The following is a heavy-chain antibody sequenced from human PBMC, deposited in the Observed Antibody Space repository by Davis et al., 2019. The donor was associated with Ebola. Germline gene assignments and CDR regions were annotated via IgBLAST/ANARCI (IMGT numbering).Heavy chain of an antibody. CDR2: ISPYSGTT. J-gene: IGHJ6*02. CDR1: GYSFTSYG. D-gene: IGHD6-13*01. Sequence: ASVKVSCKASGYSFTSYGINWVRQAPGQGLEWMAWISPYSGTTNYAQSFQGRVTVTTDPSTSTAYMELRSLRSDDTAVYYCARDQSSTWYNARYHYYGMDVWGQGTTVTVSS. CDR3: ARDQSSTWYNARYHYYGMDV. V-gene: IGHV1-18*04.